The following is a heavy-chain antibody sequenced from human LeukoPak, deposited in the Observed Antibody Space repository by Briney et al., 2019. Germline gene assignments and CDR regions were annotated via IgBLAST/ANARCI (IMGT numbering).Heavy chain of an antibody. V-gene: IGHV1-69*05. Sequence: SVKVSCKASGATLSSIATGGVRKPPGQGLNWMERIIPIFGTANYAQKFQGRVTITTDESTSTAYMELSSLRSEDTAVYYCATNYYGSGGVFDYWGQGTLVTVSS. D-gene: IGHD3-10*01. J-gene: IGHJ4*02. CDR3: ATNYYGSGGVFDY. CDR1: GATLSSIA. CDR2: IIPIFGTA.